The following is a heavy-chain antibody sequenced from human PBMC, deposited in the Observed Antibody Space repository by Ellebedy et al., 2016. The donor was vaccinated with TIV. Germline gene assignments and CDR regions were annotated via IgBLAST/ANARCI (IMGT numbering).Heavy chain of an antibody. J-gene: IGHJ4*02. Sequence: GGSLRLSXATSGFTFSSYSMHWVRQAPGKGLEWLAVISSDGSNKYYVDSVKGRFTISRDNSKNTLDLQMNSLRVEDTAVYYCASGTYYNFWSGYGWMGNYFEYWGQGTLVTVSS. D-gene: IGHD3-3*01. CDR1: GFTFSSYS. V-gene: IGHV3-30*04. CDR2: ISSDGSNK. CDR3: ASGTYYNFWSGYGWMGNYFEY.